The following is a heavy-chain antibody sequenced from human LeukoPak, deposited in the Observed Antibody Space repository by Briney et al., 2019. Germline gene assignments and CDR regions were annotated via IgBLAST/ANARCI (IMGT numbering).Heavy chain of an antibody. CDR3: ARGGSGSYQNWFDP. CDR2: IIPIFGTA. Sequence: ASVKVSCKASGGTFSSYAISWVRQAPGQGLEWMGGIIPIFGTANYAQKFQGRVTITADESTSTAYMELSSLRSEDTAVYYCARGGSGSYQNWFDPWGQGTLVTVSS. D-gene: IGHD1-26*01. V-gene: IGHV1-69*01. CDR1: GGTFSSYA. J-gene: IGHJ5*02.